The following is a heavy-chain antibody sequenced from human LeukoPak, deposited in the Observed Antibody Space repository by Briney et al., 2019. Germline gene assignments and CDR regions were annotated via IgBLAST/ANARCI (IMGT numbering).Heavy chain of an antibody. J-gene: IGHJ4*02. D-gene: IGHD1-26*01. CDR3: AKESTVGASHFDY. CDR1: GFTFSSYG. CDR2: ISYDGSNK. V-gene: IGHV3-30*18. Sequence: GGSLRLSCAASGFTFSSYGMHWVRQAPGKGLEWVAVISYDGSNKYYADSVKGRFTISRDNSKNTLYLQMNSLRAEDTAVYYCAKESTVGASHFDYWGQGTLVTVSS.